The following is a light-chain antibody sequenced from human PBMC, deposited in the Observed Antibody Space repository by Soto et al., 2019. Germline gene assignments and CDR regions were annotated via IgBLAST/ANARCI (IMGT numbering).Light chain of an antibody. CDR1: QTVRNNY. CDR3: QQFSSYPLT. CDR2: DAS. Sequence: EIVLTQSPRTLSLSPGERATLLRSPSQTVRNNYLAWYQQKPGQAPRLLIYDASSRATGIPDRFSGGGSGTDFTLTISRLEPEDFAVYYCQQFSSYPLTFGEGTKVDIK. V-gene: IGKV3-20*01. J-gene: IGKJ4*01.